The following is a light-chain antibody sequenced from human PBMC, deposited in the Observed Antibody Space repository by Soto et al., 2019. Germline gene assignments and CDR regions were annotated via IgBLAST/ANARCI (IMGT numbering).Light chain of an antibody. CDR2: WAS. CDR3: QQYYSSPRT. J-gene: IGKJ1*01. CDR1: QSVLYSSINKNH. Sequence: DIVMTQSPDSLTLSLGERATINCKSSQSVLYSSINKNHLAWYQQKPGQPPKMXMYWASTRESGVPDRFSGSGYGTDLNLTISRLQAEDVAVYYCQQYYSSPRTFGQGTKVDIK. V-gene: IGKV4-1*01.